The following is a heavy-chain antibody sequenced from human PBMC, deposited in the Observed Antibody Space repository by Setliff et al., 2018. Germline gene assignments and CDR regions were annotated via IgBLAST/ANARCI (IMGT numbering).Heavy chain of an antibody. J-gene: IGHJ4*02. V-gene: IGHV4-34*12. Sequence: PSETLSLTCAAFGGSFSGYYWSWIRQPPGQRLEWIGEVIHSGSTNYNPSLNSRFTISMDTSKNQFSLKVRSVTAADTAVYYWARSFSRREKFLLDYWGQGTLVTVSS. CDR3: ARSFSRREKFLLDY. CDR2: VIHSGST. CDR1: GGSFSGYY.